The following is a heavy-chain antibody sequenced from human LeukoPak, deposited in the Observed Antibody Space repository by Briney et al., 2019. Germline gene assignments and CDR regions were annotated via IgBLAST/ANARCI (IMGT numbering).Heavy chain of an antibody. CDR3: ARDWRAIVVVPAAPFFDY. D-gene: IGHD2-2*01. CDR2: INSDGSST. J-gene: IGHJ4*02. CDR1: GFTFSSYW. Sequence: QPGGSLRLSCAASGFTFSSYWMPWVRQAPGKGLVWVSRINSDGSSTSYADSVKGRFTISRDNAKNTLYLQMNSLRAEDTAVYYCARDWRAIVVVPAAPFFDYWGQGTLVTVSS. V-gene: IGHV3-74*01.